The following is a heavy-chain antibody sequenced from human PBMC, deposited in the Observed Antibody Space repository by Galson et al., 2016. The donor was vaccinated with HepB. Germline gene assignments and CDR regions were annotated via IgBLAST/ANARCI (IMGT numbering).Heavy chain of an antibody. CDR2: VSNDGSKK. CDR3: AKGRAGTTDYKGYYGMHV. J-gene: IGHJ6*02. V-gene: IGHV3-30*18. Sequence: SLRLSCAASGFIFSSHGIHWVRQAPGKGLEWVALVSNDGSKKSYADSVKGRFTISRDKSKNTLYLQMNSLTTDDTAVYYCAKGRAGTTDYKGYYGMHVWGQGTTVTVSS. D-gene: IGHD1-1*01. CDR1: GFIFSSHG.